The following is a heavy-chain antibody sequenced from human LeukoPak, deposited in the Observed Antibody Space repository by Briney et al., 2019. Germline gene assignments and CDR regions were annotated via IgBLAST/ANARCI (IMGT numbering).Heavy chain of an antibody. CDR1: GFTFGDYA. V-gene: IGHV3-49*03. CDR2: IRSKAYGGTT. J-gene: IGHJ4*02. Sequence: PGGSLRLSCTASGFTFGDYAMSWFRQAPGKGLEGVGFIRSKAYGGTTEYAASVKGRFTISRDDSESIAYLQMNSLKTEDTAVYYCTRDSPMVRGVIMGPNFDYWGQGTLVTVSS. CDR3: TRDSPMVRGVIMGPNFDY. D-gene: IGHD3-10*01.